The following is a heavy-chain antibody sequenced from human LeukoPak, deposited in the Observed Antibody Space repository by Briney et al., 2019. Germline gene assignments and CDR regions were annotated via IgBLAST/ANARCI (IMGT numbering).Heavy chain of an antibody. V-gene: IGHV3-30*02. CDR1: GFSFSSYG. D-gene: IGHD2-2*01. Sequence: GRSLRLSCAASGFSFSSYGMHWVRQAAGKGLGWVAFIRYDGSEKDYGDSVKGRFTVARDNSRNTLFLQMNSLTTEDTAVYYCAKPPYCSTTSCLTFDSWGQGTLVTVSS. CDR2: IRYDGSEK. J-gene: IGHJ4*02. CDR3: AKPPYCSTTSCLTFDS.